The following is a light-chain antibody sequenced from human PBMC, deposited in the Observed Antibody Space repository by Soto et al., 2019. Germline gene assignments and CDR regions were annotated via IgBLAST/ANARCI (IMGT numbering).Light chain of an antibody. V-gene: IGKV3-20*01. CDR2: GAS. Sequence: IVLTQSPGTLSLSPGERATLSCRASQSVSSSYLAWYQQKPGQAPRLLIYGASSRATGIPDRFSGSGSGTDFTLTINRLDPEDFAVYYCQQYNNWWTFGQGTKVEIK. J-gene: IGKJ1*01. CDR3: QQYNNWWT. CDR1: QSVSSSY.